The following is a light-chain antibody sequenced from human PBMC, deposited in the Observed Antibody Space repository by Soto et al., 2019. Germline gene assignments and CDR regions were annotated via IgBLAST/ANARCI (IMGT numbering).Light chain of an antibody. J-gene: IGLJ1*01. CDR3: CSHAGSKNYYL. Sequence: QSALTHPPSASGSPGQSVTISCTGSSSDIGGYDFVSWYQQHPGKVPQLLIYEVTKRPSGVHDRFSGSKSGNTASLTVSGLQADDEADYYCCSHAGSKNYYLFGPGTQLTVL. CDR1: SSDIGGYDF. CDR2: EVT. V-gene: IGLV2-8*01.